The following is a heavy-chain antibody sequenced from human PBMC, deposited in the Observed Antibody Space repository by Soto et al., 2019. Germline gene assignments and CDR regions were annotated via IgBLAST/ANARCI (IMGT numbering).Heavy chain of an antibody. D-gene: IGHD6-13*01. Sequence: QVQLVQSGAEVKKPGSSVMVSCKASGGTFSSYTISWVRQAPGQGLEWMGRIIPILGIANYAQKFQGRVTITADKSTSTAYMELSSLRSEDTAVYYCARDSPDSAASIAAAGWGQGTLVTVSS. J-gene: IGHJ4*02. V-gene: IGHV1-69*08. CDR2: IIPILGIA. CDR3: ARDSPDSAASIAAAG. CDR1: GGTFSSYT.